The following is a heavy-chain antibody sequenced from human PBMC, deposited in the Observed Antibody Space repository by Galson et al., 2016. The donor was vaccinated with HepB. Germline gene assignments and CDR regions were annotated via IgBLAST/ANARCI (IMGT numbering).Heavy chain of an antibody. J-gene: IGHJ3*02. CDR3: ARTLRSYDAFDI. V-gene: IGHV2-70*01. CDR1: GFSLTTSGMC. Sequence: ALVKPTQTVTLTCSFSGFSLTTSGMCVSWIRQPPGKALEWLALIQWDDDKYYSTSLKTRLTISKDTAKNQVVLTMTNMDPVDTATYYCARTLRSYDAFDIWGQGTTVTVSS. CDR2: IQWDDDK.